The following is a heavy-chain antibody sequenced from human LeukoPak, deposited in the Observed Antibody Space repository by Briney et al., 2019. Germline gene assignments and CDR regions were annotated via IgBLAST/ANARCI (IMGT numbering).Heavy chain of an antibody. V-gene: IGHV3-73*01. CDR2: IRTKANNYAT. CDR1: GFTISGST. D-gene: IGHD2-21*02. J-gene: IGHJ4*02. CDR3: SRHEALPGDY. Sequence: GGSLKPSCAASGFTISGSTVHWVRQASGKELDWVGHIRTKANNYATAYAASVKGRFTISRDDSKNTAYLQMNSLKIEDTAVYYCSRHEALPGDYWGQGTLVTVSS.